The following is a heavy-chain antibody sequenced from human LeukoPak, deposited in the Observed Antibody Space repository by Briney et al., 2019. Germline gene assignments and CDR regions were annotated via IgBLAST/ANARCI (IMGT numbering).Heavy chain of an antibody. D-gene: IGHD2-15*01. CDR2: IIGSGGNT. Sequence: GGSLRLSCAASGFTFNNYAMARVRQAPGKGLEWVSTIIGSGGNTDYADSVKGRFTISRDNSKDTLFLQMDSLRVEDTAVYYCATFCSGGDCYSFAPWGQGTLVTVSS. CDR1: GFTFNNYA. V-gene: IGHV3-23*01. J-gene: IGHJ5*02. CDR3: ATFCSGGDCYSFAP.